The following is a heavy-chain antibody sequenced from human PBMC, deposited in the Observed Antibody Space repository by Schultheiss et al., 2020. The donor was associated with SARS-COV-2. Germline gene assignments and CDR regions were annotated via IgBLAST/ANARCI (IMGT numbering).Heavy chain of an antibody. V-gene: IGHV1-18*01. J-gene: IGHJ6*02. CDR1: GYTFNHHG. Sequence: ASVKVSCKASGYTFNHHGISWMRQAPGQGLEWMGWISCYDGETKYGQQFQGRVTMTTDTSTSTAYMELRSLRSEDTAVYYCARDCDFWSGYTLYYGMDVWGQGTTVTVSS. CDR2: ISCYDGET. CDR3: ARDCDFWSGYTLYYGMDV. D-gene: IGHD3-3*01.